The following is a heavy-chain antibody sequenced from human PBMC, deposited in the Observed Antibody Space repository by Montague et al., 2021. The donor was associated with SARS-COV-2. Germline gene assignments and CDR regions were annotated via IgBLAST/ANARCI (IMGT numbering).Heavy chain of an antibody. Sequence: SETLSLTCTIPGHSTNTQPGNAPFLTQATGEALEWIGNILYNDKTYYNPFLQSRVKMSVDTSKNQFSLNLTSVTAADTATYYCANFTRVAATWGHGTLVTVSS. J-gene: IGHJ4*01. CDR2: ILYNDKT. D-gene: IGHD2-15*01. CDR3: ANFTRVAAT. CDR1: GHSTNTQPGN. V-gene: IGHV4-39*01.